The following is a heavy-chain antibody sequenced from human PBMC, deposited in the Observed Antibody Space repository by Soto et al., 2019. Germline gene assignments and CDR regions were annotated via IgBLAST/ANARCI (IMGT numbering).Heavy chain of an antibody. CDR3: ARGWGSGVFDY. Sequence: QLQLQQWGAGLLKPSETLSLTCAVYGGSFSGYYWNWIRQPPGKGLEWIGEINHSGSTNYNPSLKRRVMISVDTSKIQFSLKLSSVTAGDTAVYYCARGWGSGVFDYWGQGNLVTVSS. J-gene: IGHJ4*02. CDR1: GGSFSGYY. CDR2: INHSGST. V-gene: IGHV4-34*01. D-gene: IGHD6-19*01.